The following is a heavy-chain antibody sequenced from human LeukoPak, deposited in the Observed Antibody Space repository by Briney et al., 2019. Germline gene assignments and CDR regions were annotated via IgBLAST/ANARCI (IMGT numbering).Heavy chain of an antibody. Sequence: ASVKVSCKASGYTFTSYDINWVRQATGQGLGWMGWMNPNSGNTGYAQKFQGRVTMTRNTSISTAYMELSSLRSEDTAVYYCAIFHSSSWYYYYYGMDVWGQGTTVTVSS. J-gene: IGHJ6*02. CDR1: GYTFTSYD. CDR2: MNPNSGNT. V-gene: IGHV1-8*01. D-gene: IGHD6-13*01. CDR3: AIFHSSSWYYYYYGMDV.